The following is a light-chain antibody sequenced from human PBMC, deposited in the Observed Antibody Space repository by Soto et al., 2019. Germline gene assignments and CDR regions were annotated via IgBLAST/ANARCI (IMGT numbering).Light chain of an antibody. Sequence: DIQMTQSPSTLSASIGDRVTITCRASESISDYLAWYQQKPGKAPKVLIVDASTLHTGVPSRFSASGSGTEFTLTISGLQPDDFATFYCQQYSTYPFTFAGGTKVDI. V-gene: IGKV1-5*01. CDR2: DAS. CDR1: ESISDY. J-gene: IGKJ4*01. CDR3: QQYSTYPFT.